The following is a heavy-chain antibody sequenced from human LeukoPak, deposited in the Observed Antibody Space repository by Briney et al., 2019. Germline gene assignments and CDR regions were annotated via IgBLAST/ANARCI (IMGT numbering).Heavy chain of an antibody. CDR3: TKSTIFPYYYYMDV. CDR1: GVTFGDYA. V-gene: IGHV3-49*04. CDR2: IRSKAYGGTT. Sequence: GGALRVSCTASGVTFGDYAMSWVRQGPGKGGEWVGFIRSKAYGGTTEYDASVKGRFTISRDDSKSLAYLQMNSLKPEDTAVYYCTKSTIFPYYYYMDVWGKGTTVTISS. D-gene: IGHD3-3*01. J-gene: IGHJ6*03.